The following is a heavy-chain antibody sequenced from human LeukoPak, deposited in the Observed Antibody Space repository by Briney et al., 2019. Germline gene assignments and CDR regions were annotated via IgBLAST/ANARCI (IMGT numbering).Heavy chain of an antibody. CDR2: INNDGSST. Sequence: GGSLRLSCAASGFTSSYFWMHWVRQAPGKGLVWVSRINNDGSSTSYADSVKGRFTISRDNSKNTLYLQINSLRAEDTAVYYCARDGEGITGTSGIDYWGQGALVTVSS. CDR3: ARDGEGITGTSGIDY. V-gene: IGHV3-74*01. CDR1: GFTSSYFW. D-gene: IGHD1-20*01. J-gene: IGHJ4*02.